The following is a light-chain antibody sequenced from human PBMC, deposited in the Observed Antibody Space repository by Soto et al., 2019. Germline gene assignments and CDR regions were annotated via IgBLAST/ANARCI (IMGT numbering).Light chain of an antibody. J-gene: IGKJ1*01. CDR3: QQYGNSRGT. Sequence: EIAMTQSPATMSVSPGVRANLSCRAGQNIHTNLAWYQQKPGQAPRLLIYGASSRATGIPDRFSGSGSGTDFTLTISGLEPEDSAVYYCQQYGNSRGTVGQGTKVDIK. V-gene: IGKV3-20*01. CDR2: GAS. CDR1: QNIHTN.